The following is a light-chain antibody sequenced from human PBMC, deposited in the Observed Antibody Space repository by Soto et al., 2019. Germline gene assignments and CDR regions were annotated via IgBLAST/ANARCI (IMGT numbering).Light chain of an antibody. J-gene: IGKJ2*01. CDR3: QQRSNWPPGYS. CDR2: DVS. CDR1: QHFTPY. V-gene: IGKV3-11*01. Sequence: TVVTQSPATLSLSPGERATPSCRASQHFTPYLAWYQLKPGQAPRPLIYDVSNRATGIPARFSGSGSGTDFTLTISSLEPEDFAVYYCQQRSNWPPGYSFGQGTKLEIK.